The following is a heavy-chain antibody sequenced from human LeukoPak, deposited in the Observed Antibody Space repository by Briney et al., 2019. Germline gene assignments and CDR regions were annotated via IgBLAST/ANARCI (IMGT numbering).Heavy chain of an antibody. D-gene: IGHD2-2*01. CDR3: ARVPPPSSTSFTFDY. CDR1: GFTFSSYW. Sequence: GGSLRLSCAASGFTFSSYWMHWARHAPGKGLVWVSRINSDGSSTIYADSVKGRFTISRDNAKNTLYLQMNSLRAEDTAVYYCARVPPPSSTSFTFDYWGQGTLVTVSS. V-gene: IGHV3-74*01. J-gene: IGHJ4*02. CDR2: INSDGSST.